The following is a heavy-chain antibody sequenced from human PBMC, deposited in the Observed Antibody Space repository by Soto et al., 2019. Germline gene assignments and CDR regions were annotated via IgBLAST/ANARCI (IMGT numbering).Heavy chain of an antibody. CDR1: GYTFTSYY. V-gene: IGHV1-46*01. CDR3: ARDKDNGRITIFGVVPYFDY. CDR2: INPSGGST. Sequence: ASVKVSCKASGYTFTSYYMHWVRQAPGQGLEWMGIINPSGGSTSYAQKFQGRVTMTRDTSTSTVYMELSSLRSEDTAVYYCARDKDNGRITIFGVVPYFDYWGQGTLVTVS. J-gene: IGHJ4*02. D-gene: IGHD3-3*01.